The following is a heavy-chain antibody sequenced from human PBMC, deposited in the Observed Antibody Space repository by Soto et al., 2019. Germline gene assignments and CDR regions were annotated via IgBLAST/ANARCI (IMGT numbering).Heavy chain of an antibody. D-gene: IGHD3-10*01. Sequence: PGGSLRLSCTVSGFTFENYAIRWVRQAPGKGLECVGLIRNQSYSGATEYAASFKGTFTVSRDDSKNIAYLQMSSLKSEDSAVYYCSTAENPNVAYFFDSWGQGTLVTVSS. V-gene: IGHV3-49*04. CDR2: IRNQSYSGAT. CDR1: GFTFENYA. CDR3: STAENPNVAYFFDS. J-gene: IGHJ4*02.